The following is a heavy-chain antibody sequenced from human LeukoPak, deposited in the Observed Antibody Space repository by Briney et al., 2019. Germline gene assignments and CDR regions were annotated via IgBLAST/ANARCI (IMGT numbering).Heavy chain of an antibody. Sequence: PSETLSLTCAVYGGSFSGYYWSWIRQPPGKGLEWIGEINHSGSTNYNPSLKSRVTISVDTSKNQFSLKLSSVTAADTAVYYCARGQRWIQLSSYIDYWGQGTLVTVSS. CDR3: ARGQRWIQLSSYIDY. D-gene: IGHD5-18*01. CDR2: INHSGST. V-gene: IGHV4-34*01. CDR1: GGSFSGYY. J-gene: IGHJ4*02.